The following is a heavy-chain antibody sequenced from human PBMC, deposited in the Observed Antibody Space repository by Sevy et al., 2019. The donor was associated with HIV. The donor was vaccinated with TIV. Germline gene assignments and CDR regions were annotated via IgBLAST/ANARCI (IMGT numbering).Heavy chain of an antibody. CDR1: GGSISSYY. CDR2: IYYSGST. D-gene: IGHD5-18*01. Sequence: SETLSLTCTVSGGSISSYYWSWIRQPPGKGLEWIGYIYYSGSTNYNPSLKSRVTISVDTSKNQFSLKLSSVTTADTAVYHCARVTAMYWFDPWGQGTLVTVSS. J-gene: IGHJ5*02. CDR3: ARVTAMYWFDP. V-gene: IGHV4-59*01.